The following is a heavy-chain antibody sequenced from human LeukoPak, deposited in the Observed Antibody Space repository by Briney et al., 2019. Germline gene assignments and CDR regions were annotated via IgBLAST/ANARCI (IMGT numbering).Heavy chain of an antibody. D-gene: IGHD6-19*01. J-gene: IGHJ3*02. CDR2: ISSSSSTI. CDR3: ARGHSSGWHDAFDI. Sequence: QPGGSLRLSCAASGFTFSSYAMSWVRQAPGKGLEWVSYISSSSSTIYYADSVKGRFTISRDNPKNSLYLQMNSLRDEDTAVYYCARGHSSGWHDAFDIWGQGTMVTVSS. CDR1: GFTFSSYA. V-gene: IGHV3-48*02.